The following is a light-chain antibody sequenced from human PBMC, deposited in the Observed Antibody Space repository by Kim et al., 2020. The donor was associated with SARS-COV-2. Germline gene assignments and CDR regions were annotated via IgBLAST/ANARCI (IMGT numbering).Light chain of an antibody. J-gene: IGLJ1*01. Sequence: QSVLTQPASVSGSPGQSITISCTGTSSHVGSYNLVSWYQQHPGKAPKLMIYEVSKRPSGVSNRFSGSKSGNTASLTISGLQAEDEADYYCCSYAGSSTFVVFGTGTKVTVL. CDR1: SSHVGSYNL. CDR3: CSYAGSSTFVV. V-gene: IGLV2-23*02. CDR2: EVS.